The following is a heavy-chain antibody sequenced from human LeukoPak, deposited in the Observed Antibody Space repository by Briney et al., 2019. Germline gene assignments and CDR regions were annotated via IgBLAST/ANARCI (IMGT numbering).Heavy chain of an antibody. D-gene: IGHD2-2*01. CDR2: ISGSGGST. CDR3: AKTNCSSTSCRRGPFDY. Sequence: PGGSLRLSCAASGFTFSSYAMSWVRQASGKGLEWVSAISGSGGSTYYADSVKGRFTISRDNSKNTLYLQMNSLRAEDTAVYYCAKTNCSSTSCRRGPFDYWGQGTLVTVSS. J-gene: IGHJ4*02. CDR1: GFTFSSYA. V-gene: IGHV3-23*01.